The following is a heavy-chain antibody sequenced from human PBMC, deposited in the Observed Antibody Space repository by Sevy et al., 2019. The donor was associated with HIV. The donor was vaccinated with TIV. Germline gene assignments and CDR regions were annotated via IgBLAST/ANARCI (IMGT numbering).Heavy chain of an antibody. Sequence: GGSLRLSCVASGFTFSKAWMSWVRQAPGKGLEWVGRIKSKTDGATRDLAAPVKGRIIISRDDSKNTLYLQIGNLKIEDTGVYFCAAGVGASDFDYWGQGTLVTVSS. D-gene: IGHD1-26*01. CDR3: AAGVGASDFDY. V-gene: IGHV3-15*01. J-gene: IGHJ4*02. CDR2: IKSKTDGATR. CDR1: GFTFSKAW.